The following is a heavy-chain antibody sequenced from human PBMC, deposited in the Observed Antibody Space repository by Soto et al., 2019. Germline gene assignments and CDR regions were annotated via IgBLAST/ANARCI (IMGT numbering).Heavy chain of an antibody. CDR3: AKGESRWGANYVDY. CDR2: INWNSDRI. Sequence: EVQLVESGGGLVQPGRSLRLSCAASGFTFDDYAMHWVRQAPGKGLEWVSGINWNSDRIGYADSVKGRFTISRDNAKNSLYLQMNSLRAEDTALYYCAKGESRWGANYVDYWGQGTLVNVSP. V-gene: IGHV3-9*01. J-gene: IGHJ4*02. CDR1: GFTFDDYA. D-gene: IGHD3-16*01.